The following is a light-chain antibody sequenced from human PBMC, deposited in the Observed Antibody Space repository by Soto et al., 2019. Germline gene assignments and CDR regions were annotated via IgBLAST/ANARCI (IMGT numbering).Light chain of an antibody. Sequence: MTQSPSTLSASVGDRVTITCRASQGISTYLNWYQQKPGKAPELLIYAASTLQSGVPSRFSGSGSGTDFTLTISCLQSEDFATYYCQQYYSFPPTFGQGTKV. CDR2: AAS. V-gene: IGKV1D-8*01. CDR1: QGISTY. J-gene: IGKJ1*01. CDR3: QQYYSFPPT.